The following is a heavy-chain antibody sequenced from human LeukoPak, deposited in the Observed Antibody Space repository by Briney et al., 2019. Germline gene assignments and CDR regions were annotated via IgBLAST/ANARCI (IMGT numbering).Heavy chain of an antibody. J-gene: IGHJ3*02. Sequence: GGSLRLSCATSGFTFSNYGIHWVRQTPGKGLEWVSYISSSSSTIYYADSVKGRFTISRDNAKNSLYLQMNSLRAEDTAVYYCARDDRTYAFDIWGQGTMVTVSS. V-gene: IGHV3-48*04. CDR2: ISSSSSTI. CDR3: ARDDRTYAFDI. D-gene: IGHD1/OR15-1a*01. CDR1: GFTFSNYG.